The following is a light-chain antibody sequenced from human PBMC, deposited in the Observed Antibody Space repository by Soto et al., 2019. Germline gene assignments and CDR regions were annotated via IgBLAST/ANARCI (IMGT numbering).Light chain of an antibody. CDR2: GNS. CDR3: QSYDSSLSGWV. V-gene: IGLV1-40*01. CDR1: SSNIGTGYD. J-gene: IGLJ3*02. Sequence: QSVLTQPPSVSGAPGQRVTISCTASSSNIGTGYDVHWYQQLPGTVPKLLIYGNSNRPSGVPDRFSGSKSVTSASLAITGLQAEDEADYYCQSYDSSLSGWVFGGGTKLTVL.